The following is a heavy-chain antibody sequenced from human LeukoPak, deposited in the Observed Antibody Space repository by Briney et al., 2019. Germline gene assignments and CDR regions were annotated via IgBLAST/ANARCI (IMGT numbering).Heavy chain of an antibody. CDR1: GFTFSSYA. J-gene: IGHJ4*02. Sequence: GRSLRLSCADSGFTFSSYAMHWVRQAPGKGLEWVAVISYDGSNKYYADSVKGRFTISRDNSKNTLYLQMNSLRAEDTAVYYCAKDRSTVTPHYFDYWGQGTLVTVSS. CDR2: ISYDGSNK. CDR3: AKDRSTVTPHYFDY. V-gene: IGHV3-30*04. D-gene: IGHD4-17*01.